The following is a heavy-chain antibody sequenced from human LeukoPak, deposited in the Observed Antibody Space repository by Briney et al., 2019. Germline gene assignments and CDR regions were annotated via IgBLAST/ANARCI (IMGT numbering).Heavy chain of an antibody. V-gene: IGHV3-7*01. CDR3: ARGRLGDY. Sequence: PGGSLRLSCAASGFTFSSYSMSWVRQAPGKGLEWVANIKQDGSEKYYVDSVKGRFTISRDNAKNSLYLQMNSLRAEDTAVYFCARGRLGDYWGQGTLVTVSS. CDR2: IKQDGSEK. CDR1: GFTFSSYS. J-gene: IGHJ4*02.